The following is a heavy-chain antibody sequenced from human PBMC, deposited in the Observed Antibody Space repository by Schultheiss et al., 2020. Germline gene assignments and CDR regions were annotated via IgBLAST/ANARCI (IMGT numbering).Heavy chain of an antibody. CDR3: ARAVGAEDAFDI. V-gene: IGHV4-61*05. J-gene: IGHJ3*02. D-gene: IGHD1-26*01. Sequence: SETLSLTCTVSGGSISSSSYYWGWIRQPPGKGLEWIGYIYYSGSTYYNPSLKSRVTISVDTSKNQFSLKLSSVTAADTAVYYCARAVGAEDAFDIWGQGTMVTVSS. CDR2: IYYSGST. CDR1: GGSISSSSYY.